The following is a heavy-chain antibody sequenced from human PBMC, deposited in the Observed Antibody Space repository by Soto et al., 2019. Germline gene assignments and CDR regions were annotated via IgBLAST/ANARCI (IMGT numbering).Heavy chain of an antibody. Sequence: SETLSLTXAVSGYSIGSGYYWAWIRQSPGKGLEWIGSIYHAGSVYYNPSLNGRVALSMDTSKNHFSLKLTSVTAADTAVYYCARTFDYYGMDVWGQGTTVTVS. CDR1: GYSIGSGYY. V-gene: IGHV4-38-2*01. CDR2: IYHAGSV. J-gene: IGHJ6*02. CDR3: ARTFDYYGMDV.